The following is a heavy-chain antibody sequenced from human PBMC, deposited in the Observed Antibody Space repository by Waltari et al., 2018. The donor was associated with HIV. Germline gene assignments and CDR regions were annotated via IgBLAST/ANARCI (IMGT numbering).Heavy chain of an antibody. V-gene: IGHV3-7*01. D-gene: IGHD3-16*02. CDR1: GFIFRNSW. Sequence: EVQLVESGGGLVQPGGSLRLSCAASGFIFRNSWWNWVRQAPGKGVEWVANSNQDGSEKYYVDSVKGRFTISRDNAKNSLYLQMNNLRAEDTAVYYCAGEMPTIIGDAFDIWGQGTMVTISS. CDR3: AGEMPTIIGDAFDI. J-gene: IGHJ3*02. CDR2: SNQDGSEK.